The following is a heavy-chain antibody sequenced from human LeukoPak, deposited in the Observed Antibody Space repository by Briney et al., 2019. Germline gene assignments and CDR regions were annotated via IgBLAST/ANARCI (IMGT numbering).Heavy chain of an antibody. D-gene: IGHD4-17*01. CDR3: ARANGDYVEVGY. CDR1: GGTFSSYA. CDR2: IIPILGIA. Sequence: SVKVSCKASGGTFSSYAISWVRQSPGQGLEWMGRIIPILGIANYAQKFQGRVTITADKSTSTAYMELSSLRSEDTAVYYCARANGDYVEVGYWGQGTLVTVSS. V-gene: IGHV1-69*04. J-gene: IGHJ4*02.